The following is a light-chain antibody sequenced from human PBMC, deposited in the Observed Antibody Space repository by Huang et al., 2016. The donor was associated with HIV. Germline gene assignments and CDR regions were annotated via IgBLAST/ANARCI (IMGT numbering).Light chain of an antibody. Sequence: EIVMTQSPATLSVSPGERATLSCRASQSVSSDLAWYQQKPGQAPRLLIYGASTRASGIPARFSGSGSGTEFTLTNSSLQSEDFAIYYCQHYNKWPLTFGGGTKVEIK. CDR2: GAS. J-gene: IGKJ4*01. CDR3: QHYNKWPLT. CDR1: QSVSSD. V-gene: IGKV3-15*01.